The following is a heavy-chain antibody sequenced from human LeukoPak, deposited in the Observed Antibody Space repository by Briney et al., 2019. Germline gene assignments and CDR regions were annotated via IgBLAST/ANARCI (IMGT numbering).Heavy chain of an antibody. CDR2: INHSGST. CDR1: GGSFSGYY. V-gene: IGHV4-34*01. Sequence: PSETLSLTCAVYGGSFSGYYWSWIRQPPGKGLEWIGEINHSGSTNYNPSLKSRVTISVDTSKNQFSLKLSSVTAADTAVYYCARVSRQYTATYYFDYWGQGTLVTVSS. CDR3: ARVSRQYTATYYFDY. D-gene: IGHD5-18*01. J-gene: IGHJ4*02.